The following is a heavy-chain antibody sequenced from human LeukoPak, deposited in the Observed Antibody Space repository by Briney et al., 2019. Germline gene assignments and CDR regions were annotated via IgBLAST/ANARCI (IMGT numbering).Heavy chain of an antibody. Sequence: GGSLRLSCAASGFTFSSYGMHWVRQAPGKGLEWVAVIWYDGSNKYYADSVKGRFTISRDNSKNTLYLQMNSLRAEDTAVYYCARDDYSNYGGPTEDDYYYYGIDVWGQGTTVTVSS. D-gene: IGHD4-11*01. CDR1: GFTFSSYG. CDR3: ARDDYSNYGGPTEDDYYYYGIDV. J-gene: IGHJ6*02. CDR2: IWYDGSNK. V-gene: IGHV3-33*01.